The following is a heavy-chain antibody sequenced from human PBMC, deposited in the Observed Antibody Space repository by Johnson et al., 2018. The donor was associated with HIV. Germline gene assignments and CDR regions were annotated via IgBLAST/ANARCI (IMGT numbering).Heavy chain of an antibody. J-gene: IGHJ3*02. CDR3: ARDSRTGDGAFDI. CDR1: GFTFSSYG. V-gene: IGHV3-30*02. CDR2: IRYDGSNK. Sequence: QVQLVESGGGVVQPGGSLRLSCAASGFTFSSYGMHWVRQAPGKGLEWVAFIRYDGSNKYYADSVKGRFTIRRDNSKNTLYLQMNSLRAENTAVYYCARDSRTGDGAFDIWGQGTMVTVSS. D-gene: IGHD7-27*01.